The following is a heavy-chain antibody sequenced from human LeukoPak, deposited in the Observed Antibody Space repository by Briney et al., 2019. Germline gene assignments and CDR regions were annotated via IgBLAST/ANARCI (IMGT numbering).Heavy chain of an antibody. D-gene: IGHD6-19*01. CDR2: ISYDGSKK. V-gene: IGHV3-30*18. CDR3: TKPPYSSGWYGDAFDI. J-gene: IGHJ3*02. CDR1: GFTFSTYA. Sequence: GGSLPLSCAASGFTFSTYAMSWLRQAPGKGLEWVAVISYDGSKKYYADSVQGRFTISRDNHKNTLYLQMNSLRAEDTAVYYCTKPPYSSGWYGDAFDIWGQEPMDTVSS.